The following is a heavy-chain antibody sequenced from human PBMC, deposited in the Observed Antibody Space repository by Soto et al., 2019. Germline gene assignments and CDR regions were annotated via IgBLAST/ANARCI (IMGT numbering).Heavy chain of an antibody. V-gene: IGHV3-48*02. CDR3: ARDPGYSYGDY. J-gene: IGHJ4*02. CDR1: GFTFSSYS. CDR2: ISTGSTI. Sequence: EVQLVESGGGLVQPGGSLRLSYAASGFTFSSYSMNWVRQAPGKGLEWVSYISTGSTIYYADSVKGRFTISRDNAKNSLYLQMNSLRDEDTAVYYCARDPGYSYGDYWGQGTLVTVSS. D-gene: IGHD5-18*01.